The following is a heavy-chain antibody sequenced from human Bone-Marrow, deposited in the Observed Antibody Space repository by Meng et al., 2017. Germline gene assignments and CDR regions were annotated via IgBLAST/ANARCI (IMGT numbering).Heavy chain of an antibody. CDR1: GFTFTSSA. V-gene: IGHV1-58*01. J-gene: IGHJ4*02. CDR3: AADPSFWSGYSVLGY. Sequence: SVKVSCKASGFTFTSSAVQWVRQARGQRLEWIGWIVVGSGNTNYAQKFQERVTITRDMSTSTAYMELSSLRSEDTAVYYCAADPSFWSGYSVLGYWGQGTLVTVSS. D-gene: IGHD3-3*01. CDR2: IVVGSGNT.